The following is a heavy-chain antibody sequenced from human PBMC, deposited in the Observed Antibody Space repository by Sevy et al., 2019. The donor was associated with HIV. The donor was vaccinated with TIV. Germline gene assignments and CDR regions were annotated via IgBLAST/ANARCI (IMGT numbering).Heavy chain of an antibody. V-gene: IGHV1-2*02. J-gene: IGHJ4*02. CDR1: GYTFAAYY. Sequence: ASVKVYCKTSGYTFAAYYIHWVRQAPGQGLEWLGWIYPNGGDTTYAQKFQGRVTVTMSTSINTVYMELTRLRSDDTDVYYCARGKREEWLLYLDNWGPGTLVTVSS. CDR2: IYPNGGDT. D-gene: IGHD3-3*01. CDR3: ARGKREEWLLYLDN.